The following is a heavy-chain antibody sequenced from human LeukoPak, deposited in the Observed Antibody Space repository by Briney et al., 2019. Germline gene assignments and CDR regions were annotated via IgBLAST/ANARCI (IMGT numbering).Heavy chain of an antibody. CDR2: ISGSGGST. J-gene: IGHJ4*02. CDR1: GFTFSSYA. V-gene: IGHV3-23*01. CDR3: AKSMVRGVPRTPSDY. D-gene: IGHD3-10*01. Sequence: PGGSLRLSCAASGFTFSSYAMSWVRQAPGKGLEWVSAISGSGGSTYYADSVKGRFTISRDNSKNALYLQMNSLRAEDTAVYYCAKSMVRGVPRTPSDYWGQGTLVTVSS.